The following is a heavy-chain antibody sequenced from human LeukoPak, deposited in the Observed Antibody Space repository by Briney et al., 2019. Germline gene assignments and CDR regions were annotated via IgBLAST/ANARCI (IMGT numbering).Heavy chain of an antibody. CDR1: GYTFSGYY. CDR2: INPNRGGT. CDR3: ARDQFYYDSSGYYKYYFDY. Sequence: ASVKVSCKASGYTFSGYYMHWVRQAPGQGLEWMGRINPNRGGTNYAQKFQGRVTMTRDTSISTAYMELSRLRSDDTAVYYCARDQFYYDSSGYYKYYFDYWGQGTLVTVSS. D-gene: IGHD3-22*01. J-gene: IGHJ4*02. V-gene: IGHV1-2*06.